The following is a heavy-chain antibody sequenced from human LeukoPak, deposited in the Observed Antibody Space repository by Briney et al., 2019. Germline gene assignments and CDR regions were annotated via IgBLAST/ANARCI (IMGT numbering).Heavy chain of an antibody. D-gene: IGHD3-10*01. CDR3: ARDRTDDVGRNYHPMFDL. V-gene: IGHV3-74*01. Sequence: GGSLRLSCAASGFTFSSHWMHWVRQVPGRGPVWVSRINLDGSNTIYADSVKGRFTISRDNAKNTLHLQMSSLRAEDTAPYYCARDRTDDVGRNYHPMFDLWGQGTMVTVSS. CDR2: INLDGSNT. CDR1: GFTFSSHW. J-gene: IGHJ3*01.